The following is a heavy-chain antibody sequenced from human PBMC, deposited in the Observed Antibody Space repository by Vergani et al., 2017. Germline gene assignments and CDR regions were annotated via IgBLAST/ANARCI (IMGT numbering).Heavy chain of an antibody. CDR3: TTGPFLPMIVVF. CDR1: GFTFDDYA. D-gene: IGHD3-22*01. CDR2: ISWNSGSI. Sequence: VQLVESGGGLVQPGRSLRLSCAASGFTFDDYAMHWVRQAPGKGLEWVSGISWNSGSIGYADSVKGRFTISRDNAKNSLYLQMNSLRAEDTAVYYCTTGPFLPMIVVFWGQGTLVTVSS. J-gene: IGHJ4*02. V-gene: IGHV3-9*01.